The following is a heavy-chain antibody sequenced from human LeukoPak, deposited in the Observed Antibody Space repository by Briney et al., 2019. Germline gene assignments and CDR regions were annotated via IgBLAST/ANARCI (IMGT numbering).Heavy chain of an antibody. J-gene: IGHJ4*02. CDR1: GGSISSGDYY. CDR2: IYYSGST. D-gene: IGHD4-17*01. Sequence: SETLSLTCTVSGGSISSGDYYWRWIRQPPGKGLEWIGYIYYSGSTYYNPSLKSRVTISVDTSKNQFSLKLSSVTAADTAVYYCARDCGYGDTWYFGYWGQGTLVTVSS. V-gene: IGHV4-30-4*01. CDR3: ARDCGYGDTWYFGY.